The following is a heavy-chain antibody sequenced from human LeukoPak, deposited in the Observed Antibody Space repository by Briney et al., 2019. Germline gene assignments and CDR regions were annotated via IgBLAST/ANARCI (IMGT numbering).Heavy chain of an antibody. CDR1: GGSISNSSYY. V-gene: IGHV4-39*01. CDR2: IYYSGST. Sequence: PSETLSLTCTVSGGSISNSSYYWGWVRQPPGKGLEWIGSIYYSGSTYFNPSLKSRLTISVDTSKNQFSLKLSSVTAADTAVYYCARGNGDLLDWGQGTLVSVSP. J-gene: IGHJ4*02. D-gene: IGHD1-26*01. CDR3: ARGNGDLLD.